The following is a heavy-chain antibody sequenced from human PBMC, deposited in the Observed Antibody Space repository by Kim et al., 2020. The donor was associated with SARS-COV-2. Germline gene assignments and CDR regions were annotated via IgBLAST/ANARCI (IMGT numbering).Heavy chain of an antibody. CDR3: ARAPIAAAGSSTWFDP. D-gene: IGHD6-13*01. V-gene: IGHV4-34*01. Sequence: SLQSRVTISVDTSKNQFPLKLSSVTAADTAVYYCARAPIAAAGSSTWFDPWGQGTLVTVSS. J-gene: IGHJ5*02.